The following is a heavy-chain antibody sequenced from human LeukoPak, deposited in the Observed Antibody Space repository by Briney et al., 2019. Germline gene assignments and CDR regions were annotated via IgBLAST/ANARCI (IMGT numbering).Heavy chain of an antibody. CDR1: GFIFSSYW. CDR2: IKQDGSEK. CDR3: AKSRNVGYDY. V-gene: IGHV3-7*05. D-gene: IGHD3-22*01. Sequence: GGSLRLSCAASGFIFSSYWMNWVRPFPGKGLEWVASIKQDGSEKYYVDSVKGRFTISRDNAKNSLYLQMNSLRADDTAVYYCAKSRNVGYDYWGQGTLVTVSS. J-gene: IGHJ4*02.